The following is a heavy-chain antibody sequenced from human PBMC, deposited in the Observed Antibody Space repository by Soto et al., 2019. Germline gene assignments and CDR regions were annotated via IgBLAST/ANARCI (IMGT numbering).Heavy chain of an antibody. J-gene: IGHJ4*02. CDR1: GFTFSSYW. CDR2: IKQDGSEK. D-gene: IGHD3-22*01. Sequence: VQLVESGGGVVQPGRSLRLSCGASGFTFSSYWMSWVRQAPGKGLEWVANIKQDGSEKYYVDSVKGRFTISRDNAKNSLYLQMNSLRAEDTAVYYCARELAYYYDSSGYYTHWGQGTLVTVSS. V-gene: IGHV3-7*01. CDR3: ARELAYYYDSSGYYTH.